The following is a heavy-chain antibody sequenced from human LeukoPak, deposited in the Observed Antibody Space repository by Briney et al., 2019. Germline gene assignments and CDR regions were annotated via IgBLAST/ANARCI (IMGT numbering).Heavy chain of an antibody. CDR3: ARDRARGWYRGDYDY. CDR2: INWNGGST. CDR1: GFTLDDYG. J-gene: IGHJ4*02. V-gene: IGHV3-20*04. D-gene: IGHD6-19*01. Sequence: GGSLRLSCAASGFTLDDYGMRCVRQAPGRGLEWVSGVSAINWNGGSTGYASSVKGRFNMYRDHAKSSLYLQMNSLRAEDTAFYFCARDRARGWYRGDYDYWGQGTLVTVSS.